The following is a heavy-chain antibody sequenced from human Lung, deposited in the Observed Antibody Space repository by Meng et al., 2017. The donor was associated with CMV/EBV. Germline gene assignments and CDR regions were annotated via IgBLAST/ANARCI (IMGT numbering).Heavy chain of an antibody. D-gene: IGHD2-15*01. CDR2: IYYRGST. CDR3: ARGVCSGSSCSPSIPGLTADACDV. J-gene: IGHJ3*01. Sequence: LXCTVSGDSIRSGGYYWSWMRQRPGEGLEWIAFIYYRGSTPYTPGLRSRVTISVDMSKNQFSLRLRSVTAADTAKYYCARGVCSGSSCSPSIPGLTADACDVWGPGTMVTVSS. V-gene: IGHV4-31*03. CDR1: GDSIRSGGYY.